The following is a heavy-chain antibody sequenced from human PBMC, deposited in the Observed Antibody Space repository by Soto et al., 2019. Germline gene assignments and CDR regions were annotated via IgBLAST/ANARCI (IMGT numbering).Heavy chain of an antibody. CDR1: GFTFSSYG. V-gene: IGHV3-33*01. CDR3: ASSGYCSGGSCYHDAFDI. CDR2: IWYDGSNK. J-gene: IGHJ3*02. D-gene: IGHD2-15*01. Sequence: QVQLVESGGGVVQPGRSLRLSCAASGFTFSSYGMHWVRQAPGKGLEWVAVIWYDGSNKYYADSVKGRFTISRDNSKNTLYLQMNSLRAEDTAVYYCASSGYCSGGSCYHDAFDIWGQGTMVTVSS.